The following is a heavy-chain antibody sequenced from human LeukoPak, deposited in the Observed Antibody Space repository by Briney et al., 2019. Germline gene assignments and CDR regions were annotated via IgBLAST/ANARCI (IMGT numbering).Heavy chain of an antibody. CDR3: ARHTAMGSGYYFDY. D-gene: IGHD5-18*01. Sequence: GGSLRLSCVASGFTSSNYDMTWVRQAPGKGLEWVSSFGYVDSGTTYADSVEGRFTISKDNSRNTLYLEMNSLRAEDTAVYYCARHTAMGSGYYFDYWGQGTLVTVSS. CDR1: GFTSSNYD. J-gene: IGHJ4*02. V-gene: IGHV3-23*01. CDR2: FGYVDSGT.